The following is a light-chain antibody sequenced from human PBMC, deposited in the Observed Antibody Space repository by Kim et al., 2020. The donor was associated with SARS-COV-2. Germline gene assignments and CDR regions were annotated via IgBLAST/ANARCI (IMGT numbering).Light chain of an antibody. CDR2: DVS. CDR1: SGDVGGYNS. Sequence: QSVTISCTRTSGDVGGYNSVYWYQQHPGKAPKHMIYDVSRRPSGVPDRCAGSKSGDTASLTSSGRQAEDEADYYCCSYAGSYTIVFGGGTQLDVL. CDR3: CSYAGSYTIV. J-gene: IGLJ2*01. V-gene: IGLV2-11*01.